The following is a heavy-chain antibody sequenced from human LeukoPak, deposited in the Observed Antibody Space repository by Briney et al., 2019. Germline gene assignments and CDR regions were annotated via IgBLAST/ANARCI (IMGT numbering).Heavy chain of an antibody. CDR3: ARDRGYSTFDY. CDR2: MEEDGGEI. V-gene: IGHV3-7*01. Sequence: GGALRLSCAASGFPFCNYLMSWGGPAPGKGAEWVANMEEDGGEINYVDSVKGRFTISRDNAKNSLYLQMNSLRVDDTAVYYCARDRGYSTFDYWGQGTLVTVSS. D-gene: IGHD4-23*01. J-gene: IGHJ4*02. CDR1: GFPFCNYL.